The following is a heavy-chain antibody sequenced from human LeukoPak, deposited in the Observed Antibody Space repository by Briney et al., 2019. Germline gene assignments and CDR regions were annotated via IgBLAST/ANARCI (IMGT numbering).Heavy chain of an antibody. Sequence: GGSLRLSCAASGFTFTHYAMHWVRQAPGKGLEWVTVISHDGSNKYNADSVKGRFTIPRDNSKNTLYLQMNSLTPEDTAVYYCARGRSLEYCIDSNCYAHAGVWGQGTLVTVSS. V-gene: IGHV3-30*04. CDR3: ARGRSLEYCIDSNCYAHAGV. CDR2: ISHDGSNK. D-gene: IGHD2/OR15-2a*01. J-gene: IGHJ4*02. CDR1: GFTFTHYA.